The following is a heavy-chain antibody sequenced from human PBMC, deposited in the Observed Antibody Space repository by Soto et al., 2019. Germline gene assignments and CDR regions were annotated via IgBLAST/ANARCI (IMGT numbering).Heavy chain of an antibody. CDR3: ARELGRGYSYGGDYGMDV. J-gene: IGHJ6*02. D-gene: IGHD5-18*01. Sequence: QVQLVESGGGVVQPGRSLRLSCAASGFTFSSYAMHWVRQAPGKGLEWVAVISYDGSSKYYADSVKGRFTISRDNSKNTLYLQMNSLRAEDTAVYYCARELGRGYSYGGDYGMDVWGQGTTVTVSS. V-gene: IGHV3-30-3*01. CDR1: GFTFSSYA. CDR2: ISYDGSSK.